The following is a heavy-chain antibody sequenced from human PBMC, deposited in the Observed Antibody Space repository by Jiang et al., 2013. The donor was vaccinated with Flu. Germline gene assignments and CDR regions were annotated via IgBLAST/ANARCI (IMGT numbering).Heavy chain of an antibody. J-gene: IGHJ6*02. V-gene: IGHV4-30-2*06. CDR3: ARGPGYQRSFYLYGMDV. CDR1: GGSISNTGYS. D-gene: IGHD6-13*01. Sequence: GPGLVKPSQNLTLTCVVSGGSISNTGYSWNWIRQSPGKGLEWIGYIYYSGSPSYNPALKSRVTISVDRSNNQFSLNLRSVTAADRGVYYCARGPGYQRSFYLYGMDVWGQGTTVTVSS. CDR2: IYYSGSP.